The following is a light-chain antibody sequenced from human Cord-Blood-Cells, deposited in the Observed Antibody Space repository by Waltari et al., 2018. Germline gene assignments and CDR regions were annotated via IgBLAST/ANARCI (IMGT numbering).Light chain of an antibody. CDR3: QVWDSSSDHVV. CDR1: NIGSKS. Sequence: SYVLTQPPSVSVAPGKTASITCWGNNIGSKSVHWYQQKPGRAPWLVVYDYSDRPSGIAERFSGSNAGNTATLTISGVEAGDEADYYCQVWDSSSDHVVFGGGTKLTVL. J-gene: IGLJ2*01. CDR2: DYS. V-gene: IGLV3-21*03.